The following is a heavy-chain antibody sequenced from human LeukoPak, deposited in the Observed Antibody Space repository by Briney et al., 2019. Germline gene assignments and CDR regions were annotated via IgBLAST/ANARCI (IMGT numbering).Heavy chain of an antibody. CDR3: ARAVDTAMVSWFDP. CDR2: IYYSGST. Sequence: SETLSPTCTVSGGSISSYYWSWIRQPPGKGLEWIGYIYYSGSTNYNPSLKSRVTISVDTSKNQFSLKLSSVTAADTAVYYCARAVDTAMVSWFDPWGQGTLVTVSS. J-gene: IGHJ5*02. D-gene: IGHD5-18*01. CDR1: GGSISSYY. V-gene: IGHV4-59*01.